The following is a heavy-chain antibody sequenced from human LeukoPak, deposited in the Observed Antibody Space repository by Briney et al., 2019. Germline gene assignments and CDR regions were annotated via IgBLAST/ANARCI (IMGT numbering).Heavy chain of an antibody. CDR3: AKDLGVWTEDDMDV. CDR1: AFTPSSIW. J-gene: IGHJ6*02. Sequence: GGSLRLSCAAAAFTPSSIWMSWVSPAPGKGLGWVSKIKQVGGETYYMDSVKGRFTISRDNAKNSLYLQINSLRAEDTAGYYWAKDLGVWTEDDMDVWGQGTTVTVSS. V-gene: IGHV3-7*01. CDR2: IKQVGGET. D-gene: IGHD3/OR15-3a*01.